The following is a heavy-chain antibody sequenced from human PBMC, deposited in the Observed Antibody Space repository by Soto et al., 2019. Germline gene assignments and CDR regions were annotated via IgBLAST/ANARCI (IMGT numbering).Heavy chain of an antibody. CDR3: ASGNSSGYYFEYYFDY. CDR2: IIPIFGTA. Sequence: ASVKVSCKASGGTFSSYSISWVRQGPGQGLEWMGGIIPIFGTANYAQKFQGRVTITADESTSTAYMELSSLRSEDTAVYYCASGNSSGYYFEYYFDYWGQGTLVTVSS. V-gene: IGHV1-69*13. CDR1: GGTFSSYS. D-gene: IGHD3-22*01. J-gene: IGHJ4*02.